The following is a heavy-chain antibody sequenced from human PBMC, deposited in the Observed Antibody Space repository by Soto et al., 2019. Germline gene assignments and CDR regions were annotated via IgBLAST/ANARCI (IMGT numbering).Heavy chain of an antibody. D-gene: IGHD3-10*01. J-gene: IGHJ5*02. CDR1: GGSISSFTYC. V-gene: IGHV4-39*01. CDR2: VYYNENT. CDR3: ARRERYYGSPGWFDP. Sequence: PSETLSLTCSVSGGSISSFTYCWGWIRQPPGKGLEWIGTVYYNENTYYNPSLKSRVTITVDTAKNQFSLNLRSVTAADTAMYFCARRERYYGSPGWFDPWGPGTLVTVSS.